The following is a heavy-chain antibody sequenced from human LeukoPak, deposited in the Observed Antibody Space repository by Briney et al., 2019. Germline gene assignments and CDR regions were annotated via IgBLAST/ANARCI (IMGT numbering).Heavy chain of an antibody. V-gene: IGHV3-30-3*01. CDR2: ISYDGSNK. CDR3: ARWFNSGNDWWFDP. CDR1: GFTFSSYA. D-gene: IGHD1-26*01. Sequence: GGSLRLSCAASGFTFSSYAMHWVRQAPGKGLEWVAVISYDGSNKYYADSVKGRFTISRDNSKNTLYLQMNSLRAEDSALYYCARWFNSGNDWWFDPWGQGTLVTVSS. J-gene: IGHJ5*02.